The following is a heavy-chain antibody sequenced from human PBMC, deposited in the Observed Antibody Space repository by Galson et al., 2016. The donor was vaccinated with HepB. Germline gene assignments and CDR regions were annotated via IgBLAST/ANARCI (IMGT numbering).Heavy chain of an antibody. V-gene: IGHV3-30-3*01. D-gene: IGHD1-26*01. CDR2: TDGTNK. Sequence: SLRLSCAVSGFTFSNYAMHWVRQAPGKGLEWVAVTDGTNKYYSGSVKGRFTISRDDSKSTLYLQMDRLRAEDTAVYYCATDPMVGVPDYFDYWGQGTLVTVSS. CDR3: ATDPMVGVPDYFDY. CDR1: GFTFSNYA. J-gene: IGHJ4*02.